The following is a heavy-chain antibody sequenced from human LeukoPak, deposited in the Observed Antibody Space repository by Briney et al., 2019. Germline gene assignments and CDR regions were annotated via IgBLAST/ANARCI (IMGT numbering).Heavy chain of an antibody. J-gene: IGHJ6*03. CDR3: ARAGEYSSSSGQDYYYYMDV. Sequence: ASVTVSCKASGYTFTSYDINGVRQATGQGLEWMGWMNPNSGNTGYAQKFQDRVTMTTNTSISTAYIELSSLRSEDTAVYYCARAGEYSSSSGQDYYYYMDVWGKGTTVTVSS. D-gene: IGHD6-6*01. CDR1: GYTFTSYD. V-gene: IGHV1-8*01. CDR2: MNPNSGNT.